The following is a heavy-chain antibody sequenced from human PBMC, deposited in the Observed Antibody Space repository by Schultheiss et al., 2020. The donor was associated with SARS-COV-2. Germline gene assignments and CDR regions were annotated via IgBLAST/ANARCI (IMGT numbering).Heavy chain of an antibody. V-gene: IGHV1-69*10. CDR2: IIPILGIA. CDR3: ARGDIVVVVAATGENYYYGMDV. CDR1: GYTFTSYG. J-gene: IGHJ6*02. Sequence: SVKVSCKASGYTFTSYGISWVRQAPGQGLEWMGGIIPILGIANYAQKFQGRVTITADESTSTAYMELSSLRSEDTAVYYCARGDIVVVVAATGENYYYGMDVWGQGTTVTVSS. D-gene: IGHD2-15*01.